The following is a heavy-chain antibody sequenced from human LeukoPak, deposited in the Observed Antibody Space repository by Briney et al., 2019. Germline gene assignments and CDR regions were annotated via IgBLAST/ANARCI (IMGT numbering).Heavy chain of an antibody. Sequence: SSETLSLTCTVSGGSISSYYWSWIRQPPGKGLEWTGYIYYSGSTNYNPSLKSRVTISVDTSKNQFSLKLSSVTAADTAVYYCASHQLATIDAFDIWGQGTMVTVSS. CDR2: IYYSGST. CDR3: ASHQLATIDAFDI. J-gene: IGHJ3*02. D-gene: IGHD5-24*01. V-gene: IGHV4-59*01. CDR1: GGSISSYY.